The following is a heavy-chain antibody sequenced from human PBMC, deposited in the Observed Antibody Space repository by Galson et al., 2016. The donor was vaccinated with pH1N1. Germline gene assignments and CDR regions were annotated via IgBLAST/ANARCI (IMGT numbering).Heavy chain of an antibody. CDR2: INKDGSAT. CDR3: ARFYGGNSDY. Sequence: SLRLSCAASGFTFSNFYMTWVRQAPGKGLEWVANINKDGSATYYMDSVKGRFTISRDNAKNSLFLQVNSLRAEDTAVYYCARFYGGNSDYWGQGVQVTVSS. CDR1: GFTFSNFY. J-gene: IGHJ4*02. D-gene: IGHD4-23*01. V-gene: IGHV3-7*04.